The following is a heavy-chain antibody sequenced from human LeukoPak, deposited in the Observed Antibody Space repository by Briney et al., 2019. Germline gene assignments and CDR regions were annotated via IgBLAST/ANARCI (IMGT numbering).Heavy chain of an antibody. CDR3: AKDGTVSNERDCSSTSCYEWGYDAFDI. Sequence: GGSLRLSCAASGFTFDDYAMHWVRQAPGKGLEWVSGISWNSGSIGYADSVKGRFTISRDNAKNSLYLQMNSLRAEDTALYYCAKDGTVSNERDCSSTSCYEWGYDAFDIWGQGTMVTVSS. D-gene: IGHD2-2*01. CDR2: ISWNSGSI. J-gene: IGHJ3*02. CDR1: GFTFDDYA. V-gene: IGHV3-9*01.